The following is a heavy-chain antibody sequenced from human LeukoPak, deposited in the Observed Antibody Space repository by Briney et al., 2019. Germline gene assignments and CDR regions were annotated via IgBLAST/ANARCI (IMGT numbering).Heavy chain of an antibody. Sequence: GGSLRLSCAASGFTFDDYAMHWVRQAPGKGLEWVSGISWNSGSIGYADSVKGRFTISRDNAKNSLYLQMNSLRAEDTALYYCAKISYYGSGSYPGAFDIWGQGTMVTVSS. D-gene: IGHD3-10*01. J-gene: IGHJ3*02. CDR3: AKISYYGSGSYPGAFDI. CDR1: GFTFDDYA. V-gene: IGHV3-9*01. CDR2: ISWNSGSI.